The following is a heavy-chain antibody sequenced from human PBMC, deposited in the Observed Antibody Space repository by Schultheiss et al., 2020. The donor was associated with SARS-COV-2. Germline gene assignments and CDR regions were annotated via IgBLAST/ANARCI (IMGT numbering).Heavy chain of an antibody. CDR2: INHSGST. V-gene: IGHV4-34*01. Sequence: SETLSLTCTVSGGSIGSYYWSWIRQPPGKGLEWIGEINHSGSTNYNPSLKSRVTISVDTSKNQFSLKLSSVTAADTAVYYCARGWELLGYFDYWGQGTLVTVSS. CDR1: GGSIGSYY. CDR3: ARGWELLGYFDY. J-gene: IGHJ4*02. D-gene: IGHD1-26*01.